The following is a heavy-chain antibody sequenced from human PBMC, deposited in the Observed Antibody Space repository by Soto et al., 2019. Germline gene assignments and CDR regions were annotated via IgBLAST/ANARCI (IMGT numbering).Heavy chain of an antibody. Sequence: EVQLVESGGGLVKPGGSLRLSCAASGFTFSSYSMNWVRQAPGKGLEWVSSISSSSSYIYYADSVKGRFTISRDNAKNSLYLQMNSLRAEDTAVYYCARDGELELRAFDYWGQGTLVTVSS. CDR1: GFTFSSYS. CDR2: ISSSSSYI. D-gene: IGHD1-7*01. J-gene: IGHJ4*02. CDR3: ARDGELELRAFDY. V-gene: IGHV3-21*01.